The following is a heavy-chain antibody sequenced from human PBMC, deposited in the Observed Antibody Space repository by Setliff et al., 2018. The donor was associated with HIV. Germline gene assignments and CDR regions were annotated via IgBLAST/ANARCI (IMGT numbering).Heavy chain of an antibody. CDR3: ARGHPNSSRSSLVY. J-gene: IGHJ4*02. D-gene: IGHD6-6*01. CDR2: IYYSGTT. Sequence: SETLSLTCTVSGGSVTSYYWTWIRQPPGKGLEWIGYIYYSGTTNYNPSLKSRVTISVDTSKNQFSLKLTSVTAADTAVYYCARGHPNSSRSSLVYWGQGTLVTVS. V-gene: IGHV4-59*02. CDR1: GGSVTSYY.